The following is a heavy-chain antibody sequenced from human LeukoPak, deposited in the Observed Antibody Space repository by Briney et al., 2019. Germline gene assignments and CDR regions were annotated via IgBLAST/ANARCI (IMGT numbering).Heavy chain of an antibody. CDR1: GFTFDDYA. CDR3: AKVGRIAAD. CDR2: ISWNSGSI. Sequence: PGGSLRLSCAASGFTFDDYAMHWVRQAPGKGLEWVPGISWNSGSIGYADSVKGRFTISRDNAENSLYLQMNSLRAEDTALYYCAKVGRIAADWGQGTLVTVSS. V-gene: IGHV3-9*01. J-gene: IGHJ4*02. D-gene: IGHD6-13*01.